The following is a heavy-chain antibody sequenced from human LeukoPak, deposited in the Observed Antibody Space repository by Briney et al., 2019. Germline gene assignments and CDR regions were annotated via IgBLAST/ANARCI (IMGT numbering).Heavy chain of an antibody. D-gene: IGHD5-12*01. Sequence: SETLSLTCTVSGGSISSYYWSWIRQPPGKGLEWIGYIYYSGSTNYNPSLKSRVTISVDTSKNQFSLKLSSVTAADTAVYYCAKDRHIVATSFDYWGQGTLVTVSS. CDR1: GGSISSYY. CDR3: AKDRHIVATSFDY. V-gene: IGHV4-59*01. J-gene: IGHJ4*02. CDR2: IYYSGST.